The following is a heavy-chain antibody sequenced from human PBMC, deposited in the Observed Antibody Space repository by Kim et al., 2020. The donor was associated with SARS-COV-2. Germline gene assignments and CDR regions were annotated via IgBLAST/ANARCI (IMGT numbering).Heavy chain of an antibody. V-gene: IGHV1-18*04. Sequence: ASVKVSCKASGYTFTSYGISWVRQAPGQGLEWMGWISAYNGNTNYAQKLQGRVTMTTDTSTRTAYMELRSLRSDDTAVYYCARDHPFRGVLGSSWYGNYYDGMDVWGQGTTVTVSS. CDR2: ISAYNGNT. J-gene: IGHJ6*02. D-gene: IGHD6-13*01. CDR3: ARDHPFRGVLGSSWYGNYYDGMDV. CDR1: GYTFTSYG.